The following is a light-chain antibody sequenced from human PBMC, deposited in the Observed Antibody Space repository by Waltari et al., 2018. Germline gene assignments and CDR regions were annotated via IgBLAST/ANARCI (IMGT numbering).Light chain of an antibody. Sequence: EIEMTQSPAIMSVSPRERVTLPCRASQKISNNFAWYQQKPGQAPRLLSYGPTTRASGIPGRLRGSGSGTESTLTIDGLQSEDFAVYYCLQYNDWPPLFTFGPGTKVEIK. CDR2: GPT. CDR1: QKISNN. J-gene: IGKJ3*01. V-gene: IGKV3-15*01. CDR3: LQYNDWPPLFT.